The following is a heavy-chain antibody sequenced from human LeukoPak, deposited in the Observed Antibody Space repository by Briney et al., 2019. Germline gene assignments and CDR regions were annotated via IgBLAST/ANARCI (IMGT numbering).Heavy chain of an antibody. CDR3: ARVVRMSVRESKGLWSYNGDSYYFDY. Sequence: PSQTLYLTCTASGGSSNNVGSNHNDSYYWSWIRQPAEKGLEWIGRIHPNGNTMYAPSLKSRVTISTDTSKDQFSLKLSSVTAADTAVYYCARVVRMSVRESKGLWSYNGDSYYFDYWGQGTLVTVSS. CDR2: IHPNGNT. CDR1: GGSSNNVGSNHNDSYY. D-gene: IGHD4/OR15-4a*01. V-gene: IGHV4-61*02. J-gene: IGHJ4*02.